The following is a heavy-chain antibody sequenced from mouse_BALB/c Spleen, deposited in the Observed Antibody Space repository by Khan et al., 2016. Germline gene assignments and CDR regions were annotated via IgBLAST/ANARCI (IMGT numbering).Heavy chain of an antibody. CDR3: AREKAGRGAMDY. D-gene: IGHD3-3*01. Sequence: LQQSGPELVKPGASVKVSCKASGYAFTSYNMYWVKQSHGKSLEWIGYIDPYNGGTSYNQKFMGKATLTVDRSSSTAYMHINSLTSEDSAVYFCAREKAGRGAMDYWGQGSSVTVSS. CDR1: GYAFTSYN. J-gene: IGHJ4*01. CDR2: IDPYNGGT. V-gene: IGHV1S135*01.